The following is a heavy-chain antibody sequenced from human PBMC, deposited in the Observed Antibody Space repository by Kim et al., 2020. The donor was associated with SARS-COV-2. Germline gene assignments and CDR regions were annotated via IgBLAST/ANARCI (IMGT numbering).Heavy chain of an antibody. D-gene: IGHD2-15*01. Sequence: ASVKVSCKASGYTFTSYDINWVRQATGQGLEWMGWMNPNSGNTGYAQKFQGRVTMTRNTSISTAYMELSSLRSEDTAVYYCAREGAGFVVVAATSAFDIWGQGTMVTVSS. CDR3: AREGAGFVVVAATSAFDI. CDR1: GYTFTSYD. J-gene: IGHJ3*02. CDR2: MNPNSGNT. V-gene: IGHV1-8*01.